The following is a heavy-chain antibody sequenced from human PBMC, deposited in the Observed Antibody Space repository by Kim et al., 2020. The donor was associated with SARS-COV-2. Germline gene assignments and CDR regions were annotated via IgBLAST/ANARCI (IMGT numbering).Heavy chain of an antibody. J-gene: IGHJ4*02. CDR3: ARGVLRYYFVF. V-gene: IGHV3-53*04. Sequence: YADPFKGHITISRNNSKNTLDLQMNSLRAEDTAMYYCARGVLRYYFVFWGQGPLVTVSS. D-gene: IGHD3-10*01.